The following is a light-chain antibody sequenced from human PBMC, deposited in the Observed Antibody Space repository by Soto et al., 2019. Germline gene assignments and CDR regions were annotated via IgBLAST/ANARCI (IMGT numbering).Light chain of an antibody. Sequence: DIVMTQSPDSLAVSLGERGTINCKSSQRILYRCNNKNYLAWYEQKPRQPTKLVIYWSSTRESGVPSRFSGSGSGKEFPPTISRLHPDDFVSYYRQQYYTDSTFGQGTKVDIK. CDR1: QRILYRCNNKNY. V-gene: IGKV4-1*01. J-gene: IGKJ1*01. CDR3: QQYYTDST. CDR2: WSS.